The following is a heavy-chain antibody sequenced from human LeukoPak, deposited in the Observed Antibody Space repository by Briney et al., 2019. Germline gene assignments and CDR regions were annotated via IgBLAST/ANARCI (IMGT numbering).Heavy chain of an antibody. Sequence: GGSLRLSCAASGFTFSSYAMHWVRQAPGKGLEWVAVISYDGSNKYYADSVKGRFTISRDNSKNTLYLQMNSLRAEDTAVYYCARGEWLLDPGDYWGQGTLVTVSS. CDR3: ARGEWLLDPGDY. J-gene: IGHJ4*02. V-gene: IGHV3-30-3*01. CDR1: GFTFSSYA. D-gene: IGHD5-24*01. CDR2: ISYDGSNK.